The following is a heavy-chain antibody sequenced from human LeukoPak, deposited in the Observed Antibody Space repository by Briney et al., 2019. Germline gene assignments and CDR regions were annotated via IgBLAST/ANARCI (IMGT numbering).Heavy chain of an antibody. CDR1: GYTFTRYG. V-gene: IGHV1-18*01. J-gene: IGHJ4*02. Sequence: ASVKVSCKASGYTFTRYGISWVRQAPGQGLEWMGWISGYNANTKYAQKLQGRVTMTTDTSTSTAYMDLRSLRSEDTAVYYCARVASPAKYCGGDSYRLDYWGQGTLVTVSS. D-gene: IGHD2-21*02. CDR3: ARVASPAKYCGGDSYRLDY. CDR2: ISGYNANT.